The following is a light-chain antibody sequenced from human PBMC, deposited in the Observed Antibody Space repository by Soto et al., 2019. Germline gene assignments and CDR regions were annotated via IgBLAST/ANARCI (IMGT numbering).Light chain of an antibody. CDR1: QDISSY. J-gene: IGKJ1*01. Sequence: AIRMTQSTSSFSASTGDRVTITCRASQDISSYLAWYQQKPGKAPKLLIYGASTLQSGVPSRFSGSGSGTDFSLTISRLQSEDFATYYCQQYYGYSWTFGQGTKVEI. V-gene: IGKV1-8*01. CDR3: QQYYGYSWT. CDR2: GAS.